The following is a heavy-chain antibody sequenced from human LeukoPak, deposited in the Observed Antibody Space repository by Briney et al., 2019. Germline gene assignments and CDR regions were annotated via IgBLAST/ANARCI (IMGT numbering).Heavy chain of an antibody. CDR1: GYTFTGYY. V-gene: IGHV1-2*02. J-gene: IGHJ5*02. CDR3: ARGSSTSLENWFGP. Sequence: GASVKVSCKASGYTFTGYYMHWVRQAPGQGLEWMGWINPNSGGTNYAQKFQGRVTMTRATSISTAYMELSKLRSDDTAVYYCARGSSTSLENWFGPWGKGPWSPSPQ. D-gene: IGHD2-2*01. CDR2: INPNSGGT.